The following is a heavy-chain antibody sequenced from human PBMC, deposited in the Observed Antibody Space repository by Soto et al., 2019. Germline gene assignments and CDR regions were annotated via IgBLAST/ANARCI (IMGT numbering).Heavy chain of an antibody. CDR1: GFTFSIYA. J-gene: IGHJ4*02. CDR2: ISSNGGST. Sequence: GGSLRLSCSASGFTFSIYAMHWVRHAPGKGLEYVSAISSNGGSTYYADSVKGRFTISRDNSKNTLYLQMSSLRAEDTAVYYCVKVGDILTGYYPFDSWGQGTLVTVSS. D-gene: IGHD3-9*01. CDR3: VKVGDILTGYYPFDS. V-gene: IGHV3-64D*06.